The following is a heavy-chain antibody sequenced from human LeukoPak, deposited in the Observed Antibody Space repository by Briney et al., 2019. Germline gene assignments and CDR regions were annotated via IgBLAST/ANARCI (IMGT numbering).Heavy chain of an antibody. CDR1: AFTFSDYS. CDR3: ARDLDY. Sequence: GGSLRLSCAASAFTFSDYSMNWVRQAPGKGLEWISYIYTSSSTIYYADSVMGRFTISRDNAKESLYLQMNSLRAEDTAVYYCARDLDYWGQGTLVTVSS. V-gene: IGHV3-48*01. J-gene: IGHJ4*02. CDR2: IYTSSSTI.